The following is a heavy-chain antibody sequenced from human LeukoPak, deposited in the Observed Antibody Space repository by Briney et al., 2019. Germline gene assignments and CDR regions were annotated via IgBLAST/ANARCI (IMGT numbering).Heavy chain of an antibody. CDR2: INPNSGGT. D-gene: IGHD3-3*01. V-gene: IGHV1-2*02. J-gene: IGHJ4*02. CDR1: GYTFTGYY. Sequence: ASVEVSCKASGYTFTGYYLHWVRQAPGQGLEWMGWINPNSGGTNYAQKFQGRVTMTRDTSISTVYMELSRLRSDNTAVYYCARDFGRDARDYWGQGTLVTVSS. CDR3: ARDFGRDARDY.